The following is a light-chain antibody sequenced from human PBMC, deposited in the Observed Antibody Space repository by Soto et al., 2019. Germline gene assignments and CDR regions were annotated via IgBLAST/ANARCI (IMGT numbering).Light chain of an antibody. V-gene: IGKV3-15*01. Sequence: EIVMTQSPATLSVSTGETTRLSCRASQSIQRDVAWYQQKVGQTPRLXIHGASPRETGIAAMFSGSGAGTEFTRTISGLQSEDFATYDCQQYNNWPVTFGGGTKVDI. CDR2: GAS. CDR1: QSIQRD. J-gene: IGKJ4*01. CDR3: QQYNNWPVT.